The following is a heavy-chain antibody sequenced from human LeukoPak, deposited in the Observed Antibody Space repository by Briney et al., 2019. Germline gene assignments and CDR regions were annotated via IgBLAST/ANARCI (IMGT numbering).Heavy chain of an antibody. V-gene: IGHV4-39*07. CDR3: ARGRGYGDYALDY. D-gene: IGHD4-17*01. Sequence: SETLSLTCTVSGGSISSSSYYWGWIRQPPGKGLEWIGEINHSGSTNYNPSLKSRVTISVDTSKNQFSLKLSSVTAADTAVYYCARGRGYGDYALDYWGQGTLVTVSS. CDR1: GGSISSSSYY. CDR2: INHSGST. J-gene: IGHJ4*02.